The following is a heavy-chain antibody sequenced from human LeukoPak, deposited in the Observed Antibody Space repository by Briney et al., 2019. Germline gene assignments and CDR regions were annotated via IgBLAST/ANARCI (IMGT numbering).Heavy chain of an antibody. Sequence: PSQTLSLTCTVSGGSISSGDYYWSWIRQPPGKGLEWIGYIYYSGSTYYNPSLKSRVTISVDTSKNQFSLKLSSVTAADTAVYYCRTRGMTPYYYMDVWGKGTTVTVSS. J-gene: IGHJ6*03. V-gene: IGHV4-30-4*08. CDR2: IYYSGST. CDR1: GGSISSGDYY. D-gene: IGHD1-1*01. CDR3: RTRGMTPYYYMDV.